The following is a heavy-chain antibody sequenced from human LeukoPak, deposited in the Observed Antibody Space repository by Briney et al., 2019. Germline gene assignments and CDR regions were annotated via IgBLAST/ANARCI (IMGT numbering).Heavy chain of an antibody. V-gene: IGHV1-69*05. CDR2: IIPIFGTA. D-gene: IGHD3-22*01. J-gene: IGHJ4*02. CDR1: VGTFSSYA. CDR3: ARDFDYYDSSGYLVG. Sequence: SVKVSCKASVGTFSSYAISWVRQAPGQGLEWMGRIIPIFGTANYAQKFQGRVTITTDESTSTAYMELSSLRSEDTAVYYCARDFDYYDSSGYLVGWGQGTLVTVSS.